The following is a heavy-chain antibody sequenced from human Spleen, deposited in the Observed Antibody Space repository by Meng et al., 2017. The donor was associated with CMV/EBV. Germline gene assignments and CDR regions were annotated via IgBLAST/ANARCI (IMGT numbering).Heavy chain of an antibody. CDR1: GFIFSDYV. CDR2: ISGRGDKT. Sequence: GESLKISCAASGFIFSDYVINWVRQAPGKGLEWVSGISGRGDKTFYGDSVKGRFTTSRDNSRHTSFLQLRSLRAEDTAVYYCAIDRGGFYPTLMDVWGQGTTVTVSS. V-gene: IGHV3-23*01. CDR3: AIDRGGFYPTLMDV. D-gene: IGHD3-3*01. J-gene: IGHJ6*02.